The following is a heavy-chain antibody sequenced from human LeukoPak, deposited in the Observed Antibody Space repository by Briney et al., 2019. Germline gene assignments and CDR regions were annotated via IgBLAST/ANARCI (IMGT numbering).Heavy chain of an antibody. V-gene: IGHV4-4*07. D-gene: IGHD6-19*01. Sequence: KPSETLSLTCTVSGGSISSYYWSWIRQPAGKGLEWIGRIYTSGSTNYNLSLKSRVTMSVDTSKNQFSLKLSSVTAADTAVYYCARDWGIGSSGWYVLDYWGQGTLVTVSS. CDR1: GGSISSYY. CDR3: ARDWGIGSSGWYVLDY. CDR2: IYTSGST. J-gene: IGHJ4*02.